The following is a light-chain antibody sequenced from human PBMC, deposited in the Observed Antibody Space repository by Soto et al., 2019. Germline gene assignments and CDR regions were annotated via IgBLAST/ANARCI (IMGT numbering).Light chain of an antibody. V-gene: IGLV2-14*01. CDR2: EVS. Sequence: QSVLTQPASVSVSPGQSITISCTGTSSDVGAYNHVSWYQQHPGKAPKLMIYEVSNRPSGVSNRFSGSKSGNTASLTISGLLPEDEADYYCNSYTSSSTVVFGTGTKVTVL. CDR1: SSDVGAYNH. J-gene: IGLJ1*01. CDR3: NSYTSSSTVV.